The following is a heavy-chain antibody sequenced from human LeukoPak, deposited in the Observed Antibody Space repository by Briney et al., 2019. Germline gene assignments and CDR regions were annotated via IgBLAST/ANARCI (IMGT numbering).Heavy chain of an antibody. CDR3: ARAEQWLVVVAFDI. D-gene: IGHD6-19*01. J-gene: IGHJ3*02. CDR2: ISGSGGST. CDR1: GFTFSSYA. V-gene: IGHV3-23*01. Sequence: GGSLRLSCAASGFTFSSYAMSWVRQAPGKGLEWVSAISGSGGSTYYADSVKGRFTISRDNAKNSLYLQMNSLRAEDTAVYYCARAEQWLVVVAFDIWGQGTMVTVSS.